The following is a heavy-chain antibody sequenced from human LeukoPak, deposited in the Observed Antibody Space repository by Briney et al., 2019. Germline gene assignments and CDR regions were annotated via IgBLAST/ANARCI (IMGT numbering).Heavy chain of an antibody. Sequence: ESLKISCKGSGYSFTNYWVGWVRQMPGEGLEWMAIIYPGDSDTRYNPSFQGQVTISADKSISTAYLQWSSLKASDAAMYYCASGLRYYFDYWGQGTLVTVSS. V-gene: IGHV5-51*01. CDR3: ASGLRYYFDY. J-gene: IGHJ4*02. CDR2: IYPGDSDT. CDR1: GYSFTNYW.